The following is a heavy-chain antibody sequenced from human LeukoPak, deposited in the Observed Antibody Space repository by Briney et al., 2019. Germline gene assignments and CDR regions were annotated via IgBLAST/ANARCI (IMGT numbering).Heavy chain of an antibody. J-gene: IGHJ4*02. V-gene: IGHV3-15*01. CDR1: GFTFNIYG. CDR3: TTDHGDVDY. CDR2: IKSKTDGGTT. Sequence: GRSLRLSCAASGFTFNIYGMHWVRQAPGKGLEWVGRIKSKTDGGTTDYAAPVKGRFTISRDDSKNTLYLQMNSLKTEDTAFYYCTTDHGDVDYWGQGTLVTVSS. D-gene: IGHD4-17*01.